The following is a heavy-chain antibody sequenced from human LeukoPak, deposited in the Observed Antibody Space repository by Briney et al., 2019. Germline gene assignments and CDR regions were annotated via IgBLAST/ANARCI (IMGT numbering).Heavy chain of an antibody. J-gene: IGHJ6*03. Sequence: PSETLSLTCAVYGGSCSGYYWSWIRQPPGKGLEWIGEINHSGSTNYNPSLKSRVTISVDTSKNQFSLKLSSVTAADTAVYYCASRGGFGVYYYYYYYMDVWGKGTTVTISS. CDR1: GGSCSGYY. CDR2: INHSGST. V-gene: IGHV4-34*01. D-gene: IGHD3-10*01. CDR3: ASRGGFGVYYYYYYYMDV.